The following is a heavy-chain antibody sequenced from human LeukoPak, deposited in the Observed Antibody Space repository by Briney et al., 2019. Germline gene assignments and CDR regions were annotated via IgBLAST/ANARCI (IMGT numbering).Heavy chain of an antibody. CDR1: GYTFTSYY. CDR3: ARGSNYDFWSGYYNPQLTPFDY. V-gene: IGHV1-46*01. J-gene: IGHJ4*02. CDR2: INPSGGST. Sequence: ASVKVSCKASGYTFTSYYMHWVRQAPGQGLEWMGIINPSGGSTSYAQKFQGRVTITRDTSASTAYMELSSLRSEDTAVYYCARGSNYDFWSGYYNPQLTPFDYWGQGTLVTVSS. D-gene: IGHD3-3*01.